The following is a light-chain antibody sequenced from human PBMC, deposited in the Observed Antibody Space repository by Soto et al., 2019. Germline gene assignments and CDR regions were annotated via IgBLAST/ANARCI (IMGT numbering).Light chain of an antibody. Sequence: EIVLAQSPGTLSLSPGERATLSCRASQSVGGNYLAWYQQKPGQAPRVLIYGASSRATGISDRFSGSGSGTDFTLTISRVGPEDFAVYYCQHYGRAPWTFGQGTKVDIK. CDR3: QHYGRAPWT. CDR1: QSVGGNY. CDR2: GAS. V-gene: IGKV3-20*01. J-gene: IGKJ1*01.